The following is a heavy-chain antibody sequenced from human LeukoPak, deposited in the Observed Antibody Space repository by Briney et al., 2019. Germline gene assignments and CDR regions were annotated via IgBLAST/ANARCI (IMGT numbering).Heavy chain of an antibody. Sequence: PSETLSLTRTVSGYSISNGYYWDWIRQPPGRGLEWIGNIYRSGSTSYNPSLKSRVTISVDTSKNQFSLKVNSVTAADTAVYYCARRHSSGWFYYWGQGTLVTVSS. D-gene: IGHD6-19*01. CDR3: ARRHSSGWFYY. V-gene: IGHV4-38-2*02. CDR2: IYRSGST. CDR1: GYSISNGYY. J-gene: IGHJ4*02.